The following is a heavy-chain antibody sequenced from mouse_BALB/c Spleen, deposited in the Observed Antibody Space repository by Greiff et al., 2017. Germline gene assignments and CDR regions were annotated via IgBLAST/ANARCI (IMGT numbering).Heavy chain of an antibody. J-gene: IGHJ1*01. V-gene: IGHV1-5*01. D-gene: IGHD1-2*01. CDR1: GYTFTSYW. CDR2: IYPGNSDT. CDR3: TRLGLRPGYWYFDV. Sequence: EVQLQQSGTVLARPGASVKMSCKASGYTFTSYWMHWVKQRPGQGLEWIGAIYPGNSDTSYNQKFKGKATLTVDTSSSTAYMQLSSLTSEDSAVYYCTRLGLRPGYWYFDVWGAGTTVTVSS.